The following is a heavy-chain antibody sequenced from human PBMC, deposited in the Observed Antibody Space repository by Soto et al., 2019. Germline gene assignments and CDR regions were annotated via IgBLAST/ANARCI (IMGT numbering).Heavy chain of an antibody. V-gene: IGHV4-4*02. D-gene: IGHD1-26*01. CDR1: GGSISSSNW. CDR3: ARGIVGATDAFDI. CDR2: IYHSGST. J-gene: IGHJ3*02. Sequence: SETLSLTCAVSGGSISSSNWWSWVRQPPGEGLEWIGEIYHSGSTNYNPSLKSRVTISVDKSKNQFSLKLSSVTAADTAVYYCARGIVGATDAFDIWGQGTMVTVSS.